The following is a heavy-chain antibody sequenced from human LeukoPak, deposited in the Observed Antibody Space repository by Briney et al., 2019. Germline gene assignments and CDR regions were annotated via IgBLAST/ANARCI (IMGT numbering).Heavy chain of an antibody. CDR3: ARDSKSTVDAFDI. Sequence: PGRSLRLSCAASGFTVSSNYMSWVRQAPGKGLEWVSVIYSGGSTYYADSVKGRFTISRDNSKNTLYLQMDSLRAEDTAVYYCARDSKSTVDAFDIWGQGTMVTVSS. CDR1: GFTVSSNY. V-gene: IGHV3-66*01. CDR2: IYSGGST. D-gene: IGHD2-21*02. J-gene: IGHJ3*02.